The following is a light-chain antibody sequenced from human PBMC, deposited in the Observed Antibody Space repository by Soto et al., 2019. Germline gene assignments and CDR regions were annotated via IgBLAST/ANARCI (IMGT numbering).Light chain of an antibody. CDR3: SSYTSSSTLV. CDR2: DVS. Sequence: QSALTQPASMSGSPGQSITISCTGTSSDVGGYNYVSWYQQQPGKAPKLMIYDVSNRPSGVSNRFSGSKSGNTASLTISGLEAEDEADYYCSSYTSSSTLVFGTGTQLTVL. CDR1: SSDVGGYNY. J-gene: IGLJ1*01. V-gene: IGLV2-14*01.